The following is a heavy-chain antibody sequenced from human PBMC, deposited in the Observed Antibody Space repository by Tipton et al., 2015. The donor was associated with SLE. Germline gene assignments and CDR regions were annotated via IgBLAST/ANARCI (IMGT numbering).Heavy chain of an antibody. CDR1: GASISSHY. CDR3: ARLSAYYRVFDL. D-gene: IGHD3-3*01. CDR2: ISDSGIT. J-gene: IGHJ4*02. V-gene: IGHV4-59*08. Sequence: TLSLTCSVSGASISSHYWTWIRQPPGKGLEWIGYISDSGITNYNPSLKSRVAISIDTSKNQFSLNLSSVTAADTAVYYCARLSAYYRVFDLWGQGTQVTVSS.